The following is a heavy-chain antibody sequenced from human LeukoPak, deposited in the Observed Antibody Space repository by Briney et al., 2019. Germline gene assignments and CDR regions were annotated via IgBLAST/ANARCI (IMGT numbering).Heavy chain of an antibody. J-gene: IGHJ3*02. CDR2: IIPIFGTA. CDR3: ARLGLLGYCSSTSCSNAFDI. CDR1: GGTFSSYA. Sequence: SSVKVSCKASGGTFSSYAISWVRQAPGQGLEWMVGIIPIFGTANYAQKFQGRVTITTDESTSTAYMELSSLRSEDTAVYYCARLGLLGYCSSTSCSNAFDIWGQGTMVTVSS. V-gene: IGHV1-69*05. D-gene: IGHD2-2*01.